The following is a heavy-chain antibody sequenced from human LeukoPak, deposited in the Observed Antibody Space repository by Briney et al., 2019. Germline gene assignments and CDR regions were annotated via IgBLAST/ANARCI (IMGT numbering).Heavy chain of an antibody. J-gene: IGHJ5*01. CDR2: INTDGSST. D-gene: IGHD2-2*01. V-gene: IGHV3-74*01. Sequence: GGSLRLSCAASGFTFSSYWMHWVRQAPGKGLVWVSRINTDGSSTTYADSVKGRFTISRDNAKNTLYLQMNSLRADDTAVYYCAKGLDFSTTTCLNCFDSWGQGTLVTVSS. CDR1: GFTFSSYW. CDR3: AKGLDFSTTTCLNCFDS.